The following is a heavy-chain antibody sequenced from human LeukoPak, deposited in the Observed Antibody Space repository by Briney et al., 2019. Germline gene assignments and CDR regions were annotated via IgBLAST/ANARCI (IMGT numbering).Heavy chain of an antibody. CDR3: ATGAGCGY. D-gene: IGHD6-19*01. V-gene: IGHV3-7*03. J-gene: IGHJ4*02. Sequence: GGSLRLSCAASGFTFSSYSMNWVRQAPGKGLEWVANIKQDGSERNYVDSVKGRFTISRDNAKNSLYLQMNTLRDEDTAVYYCATGAGCGYWGQGTLVTVSS. CDR2: IKQDGSER. CDR1: GFTFSSYS.